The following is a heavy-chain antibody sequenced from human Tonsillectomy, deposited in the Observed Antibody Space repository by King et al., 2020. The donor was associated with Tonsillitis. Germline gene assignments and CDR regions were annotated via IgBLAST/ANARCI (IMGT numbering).Heavy chain of an antibody. J-gene: IGHJ4*02. Sequence: VQLVESGAEVKKPGASVKVSCKASGYTFTGYYIHWVRQAPGQGLEWMGWINPYSGDTNYAQKFQGGVTMTRDTSISTAYMELSRLASDDTAVYYCARGRYCSGGSCYSHFDYRGQGTPVTVSS. D-gene: IGHD2-15*01. CDR1: GYTFTGYY. CDR2: INPYSGDT. V-gene: IGHV1-2*02. CDR3: ARGRYCSGGSCYSHFDY.